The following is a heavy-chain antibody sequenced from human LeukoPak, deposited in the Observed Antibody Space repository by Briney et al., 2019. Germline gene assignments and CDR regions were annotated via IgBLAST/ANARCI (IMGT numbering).Heavy chain of an antibody. CDR3: ANNLGYSSSWDLFYN. CDR1: GSTFSSYA. CDR2: ISFDGSNK. D-gene: IGHD6-13*01. V-gene: IGHV3-30-3*01. J-gene: IGHJ4*02. Sequence: GGSLRLSCAASGSTFSSYAMHWVRQAPGKGLEWVAVISFDGSNKYYADSVKGRFTISRDNSENTLYLQMNSLRAEDTAVYYCANNLGYSSSWDLFYNWGQGTLVTVSS.